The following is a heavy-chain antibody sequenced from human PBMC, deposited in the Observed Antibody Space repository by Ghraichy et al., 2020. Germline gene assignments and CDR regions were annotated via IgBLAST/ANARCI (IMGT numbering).Heavy chain of an antibody. Sequence: SETLSLTCTVSGGSISSGGYYWSWIRQHPGKGLEWIGYIYYSGSTYYNPSLKSRVTISVDTSKNQFSLKLSSVTAADTAVYYCARGGITIFGFYYYGMDVWGQGTTVTVSS. CDR3: ARGGITIFGFYYYGMDV. CDR2: IYYSGST. V-gene: IGHV4-31*03. J-gene: IGHJ6*02. CDR1: GGSISSGGYY. D-gene: IGHD3-3*01.